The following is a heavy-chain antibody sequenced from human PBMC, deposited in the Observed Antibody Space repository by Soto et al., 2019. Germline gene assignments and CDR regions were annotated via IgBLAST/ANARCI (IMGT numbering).Heavy chain of an antibody. CDR2: IYYSGST. J-gene: IGHJ6*03. CDR3: ARLDPYGAGSHYYYMDV. Sequence: SETLSLTCSVSGGSISSYYWSWIGQPPGKGLEWIGYIYYSGSTNYNPSLKSRVTISVDTSKNQFSLKLSSVTAADTAVYYCARLDPYGAGSHYYYMDVWGKGTTVTVSS. D-gene: IGHD3-10*01. V-gene: IGHV4-59*08. CDR1: GGSISSYY.